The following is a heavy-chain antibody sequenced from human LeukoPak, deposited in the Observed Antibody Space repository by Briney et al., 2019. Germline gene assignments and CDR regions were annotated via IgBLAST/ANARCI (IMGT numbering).Heavy chain of an antibody. CDR1: GGSISSSSYY. CDR3: ARLRGFMIAVP. D-gene: IGHD3-22*01. Sequence: PSETLSLTCTVSGGSISSSSYYWGWIRQPPGRGLEWIGSIYYSGSTYYNPSLKSRVTISVDTSKNQFSLKLSSVTAADTAVYYCARLRGFMIAVPWGQGTLVTVSS. CDR2: IYYSGST. J-gene: IGHJ5*02. V-gene: IGHV4-39*01.